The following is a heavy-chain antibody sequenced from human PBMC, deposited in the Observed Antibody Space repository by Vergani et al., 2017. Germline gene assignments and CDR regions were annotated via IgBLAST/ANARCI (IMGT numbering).Heavy chain of an antibody. CDR2: IRSKTYGATT. J-gene: IGHJ4*02. CDR3: AVEIYDYGGSRDFDY. D-gene: IGHD4-23*01. Sequence: EVDLVESGGGLAQPGGSLRLSCEASGFNFGEYGVSWVRQAPGKGLEWIGFIRSKTYGATTEYAASVRGRFTISRDDSKGIAYLQMSSLKKEDTAVYRCAVEIYDYGGSRDFDYWGQGTLVVVSS. CDR1: GFNFGEYG. V-gene: IGHV3-49*04.